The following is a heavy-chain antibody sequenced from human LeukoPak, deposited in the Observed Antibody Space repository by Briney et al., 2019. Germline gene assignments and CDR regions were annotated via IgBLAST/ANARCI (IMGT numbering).Heavy chain of an antibody. CDR3: ARVREEAFDI. CDR2: IYSSGST. D-gene: IGHD5-24*01. CDR1: GFIVSSNH. V-gene: IGHV3-53*01. Sequence: GGSLRLSCAASGFIVSSNHMSWVRQAPGKGLEWVSVIYSSGSTYYADSVKGRFTISRDNSKNTLYLQMNSLRAEDTAVYYCARVREEAFDIWGQGTMVTVSS. J-gene: IGHJ3*02.